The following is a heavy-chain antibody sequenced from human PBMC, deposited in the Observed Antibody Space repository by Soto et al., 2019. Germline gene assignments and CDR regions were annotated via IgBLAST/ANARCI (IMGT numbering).Heavy chain of an antibody. Sequence: PGGSLRLSCAASGFTVSSNHMTWVRQALGKGLEWVSVIYSGGSTFYADSVKGRFTISRDNSKNTLYLQMNSLRAEDTAVYYCASGDTNYAYWGQGTLVTVSS. V-gene: IGHV3-53*01. D-gene: IGHD4-4*01. J-gene: IGHJ4*02. CDR3: ASGDTNYAY. CDR1: GFTVSSNH. CDR2: IYSGGST.